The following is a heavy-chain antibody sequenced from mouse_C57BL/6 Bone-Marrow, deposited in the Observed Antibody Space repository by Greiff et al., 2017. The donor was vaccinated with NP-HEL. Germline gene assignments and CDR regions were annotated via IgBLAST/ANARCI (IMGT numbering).Heavy chain of an antibody. CDR1: GYSITSGYY. Sequence: EVKLQESGPGLVKPSQSLSLTCSVTGYSITSGYYWNWIRQFPGNKLEWMGYISYDGSNKYHPSLKNRISITRDTSKNQFFLKLNSVTTEDTATYYCARDRDYPYFDYWGQGTTLTVSS. J-gene: IGHJ2*01. CDR2: ISYDGSN. V-gene: IGHV3-6*01. CDR3: ARDRDYPYFDY. D-gene: IGHD2-4*01.